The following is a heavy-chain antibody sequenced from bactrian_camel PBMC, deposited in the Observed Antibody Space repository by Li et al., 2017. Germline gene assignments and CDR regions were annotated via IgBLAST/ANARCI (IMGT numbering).Heavy chain of an antibody. CDR2: IDSDGST. CDR3: VQGPRADPRAP. V-gene: IGHV3S53*01. CDR1: EAIFIRNN. J-gene: IGHJ4*01. Sequence: VQLVESGGGSVQPGGSLRLSCVVSEAIFIRNNMGWLRQAPGKEREGVATIDSDGSTSYAVSVKGRFTISRDNAKNALYLKLNSLKTEDTAMYYSVQGPRADPRAPRGQGTQVTVS.